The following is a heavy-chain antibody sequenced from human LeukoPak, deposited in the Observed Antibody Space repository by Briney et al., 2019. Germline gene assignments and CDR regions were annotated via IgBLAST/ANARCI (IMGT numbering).Heavy chain of an antibody. CDR2: ISAYNGNT. J-gene: IGHJ5*02. CDR3: ARGRCSSTSCMAGGWFDP. Sequence: ASVKVSCKASGYSFTRYGISWVRQAPGQGLEWMAWISAYNGNTNYAQKLQGRVTMTTDTSTSTAYMELRSLRSDDTAVYYCARGRCSSTSCMAGGWFDPWGQGTLVTVSS. CDR1: GYSFTRYG. V-gene: IGHV1-18*01. D-gene: IGHD2-2*01.